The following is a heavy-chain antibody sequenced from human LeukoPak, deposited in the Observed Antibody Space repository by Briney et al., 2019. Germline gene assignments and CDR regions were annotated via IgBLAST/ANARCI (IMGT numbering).Heavy chain of an antibody. Sequence: SETLSLTCTVSGGSISSSSYYWGWIRQPPGKGLEWIGSIYYSGSTYYNPSLKSRVTMSVDTSKNQFSLKLSSVTAADTAVYYCARVVCSGGSCYFNHYYYMDVWGKGTTVTVSS. J-gene: IGHJ6*03. D-gene: IGHD2-15*01. V-gene: IGHV4-39*07. CDR2: IYYSGST. CDR1: GGSISSSSYY. CDR3: ARVVCSGGSCYFNHYYYMDV.